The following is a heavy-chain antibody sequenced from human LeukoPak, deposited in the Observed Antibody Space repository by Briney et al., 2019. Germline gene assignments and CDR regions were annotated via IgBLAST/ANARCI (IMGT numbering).Heavy chain of an antibody. CDR3: ATSGYSSSWSSFDY. D-gene: IGHD6-13*01. V-gene: IGHV4-59*01. J-gene: IGHJ4*02. CDR1: GGSISSYY. Sequence: SETLSLTCTGSGGSISSYYWSWIRQPPGKGLEWIGYIYYSGSTNYNPSLKSRVTISVDTSKNQFSLKLSSVTAADTAVYYCATSGYSSSWSSFDYWGQGTLVTVSS. CDR2: IYYSGST.